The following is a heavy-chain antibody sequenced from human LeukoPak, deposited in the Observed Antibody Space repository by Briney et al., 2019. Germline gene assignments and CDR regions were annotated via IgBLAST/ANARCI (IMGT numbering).Heavy chain of an antibody. D-gene: IGHD3-10*01. CDR2: ISGSGGST. J-gene: IGHJ4*02. V-gene: IGHV3-23*01. CDR3: AKDLWFGELLYYFDY. CDR1: GFTFSSYA. Sequence: GGSLRLSCAASGFTFSSYAMSWVRQAPGKGLEWVSAISGSGGSTYYADSVKGRFTISRDNSKNTLYLQMNSLRAEDTAVYYCAKDLWFGELLYYFDYWGQGTLVTVPS.